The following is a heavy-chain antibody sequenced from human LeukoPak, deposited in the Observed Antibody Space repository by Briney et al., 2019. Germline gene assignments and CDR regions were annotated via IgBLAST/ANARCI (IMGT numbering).Heavy chain of an antibody. Sequence: GGSLRLSCAASGFTFSSYEMNWVRQAPGKGLEWVSYISSSGSTIYYADSVKGRFTISRDNAKNSLYLQMNSLRAEDTAVYYCARGLGYSSSEDAFDIWGQGTMVTVSS. J-gene: IGHJ3*02. CDR3: ARGLGYSSSEDAFDI. D-gene: IGHD6-6*01. V-gene: IGHV3-48*03. CDR1: GFTFSSYE. CDR2: ISSSGSTI.